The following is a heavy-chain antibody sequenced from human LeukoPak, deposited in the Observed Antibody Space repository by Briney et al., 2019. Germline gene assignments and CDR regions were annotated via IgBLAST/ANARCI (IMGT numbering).Heavy chain of an antibody. V-gene: IGHV4-59*01. CDR3: ARGGRGYPFDY. CDR2: IYYSGGT. D-gene: IGHD3-22*01. CDR1: GGSISSYY. Sequence: PSETLSLTCTVSGGSISSYYWSWIRQPPGKGLEWIGYIYYSGGTNYNPSLKSRVTISVDTSKNQFSLKLSSVTAADTAVYYCARGGRGYPFDYWGQGTLVTVSS. J-gene: IGHJ4*02.